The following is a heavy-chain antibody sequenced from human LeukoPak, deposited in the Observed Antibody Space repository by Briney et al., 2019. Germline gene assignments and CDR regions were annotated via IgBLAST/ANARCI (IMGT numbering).Heavy chain of an antibody. CDR3: ARRGGRIAAFDY. J-gene: IGHJ4*02. V-gene: IGHV4-39*01. CDR2: IYYSGTT. D-gene: IGHD6-13*01. CDR1: GGSLTSSNYY. Sequence: PSETLSLTCTVSGGSLTSSNYYWGWIRQPPGKGLEWIGNIYYSGTTHYNPSLGSRVTISVDTSKNQFSLKLSSVTAADTAVYYCARRGGRIAAFDYWGQGTLVTVSS.